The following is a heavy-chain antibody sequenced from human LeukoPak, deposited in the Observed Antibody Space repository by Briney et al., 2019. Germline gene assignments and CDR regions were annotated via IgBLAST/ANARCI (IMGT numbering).Heavy chain of an antibody. Sequence: PSETLPLTCTVSGGSISSGSYYWSWIRQPAGKGLEWIGRIYTSGSTNYNPSLKSRVTISVDTSKNQFSLKLSSVTAADTAVYYCARFPYYYDSSGRTWGQGTLVTVSS. D-gene: IGHD3-22*01. CDR2: IYTSGST. CDR1: GGSISSGSYY. V-gene: IGHV4-61*02. J-gene: IGHJ5*02. CDR3: ARFPYYYDSSGRT.